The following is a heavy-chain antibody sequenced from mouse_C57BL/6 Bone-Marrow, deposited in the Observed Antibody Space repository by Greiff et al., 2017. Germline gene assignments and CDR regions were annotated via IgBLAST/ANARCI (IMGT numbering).Heavy chain of an antibody. J-gene: IGHJ1*03. Sequence: QVQLQQPGAELVRPGTSVKLSCKASGYTFTSYWMHWVKQRPGQGLEWIGVIDPSDSYTNYNQKFKGKATLTVDTSSSTAYMQLSSLTSEDSAVXYGARRVYFDVWGKGTTVTVSS. CDR3: ARRVYFDV. CDR1: GYTFTSYW. V-gene: IGHV1-59*01. CDR2: IDPSDSYT.